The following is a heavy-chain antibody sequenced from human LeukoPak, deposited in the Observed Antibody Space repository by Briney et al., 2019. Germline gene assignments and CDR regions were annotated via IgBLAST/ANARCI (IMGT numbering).Heavy chain of an antibody. CDR2: IHNDGSGT. J-gene: IGHJ6*02. CDR1: GFTLYTFGSYW. Sequence: GGSLRLSCAASGFTLYTFGSYWMHWVRQAPGKGLVWVSVIHNDGSGTNYADSLKGRTTISRDNAKNTLYLQMTSLGAEDTGVYYCVRGGFGHAMDVWGQGTTVTVSS. D-gene: IGHD3-10*01. V-gene: IGHV3-74*01. CDR3: VRGGFGHAMDV.